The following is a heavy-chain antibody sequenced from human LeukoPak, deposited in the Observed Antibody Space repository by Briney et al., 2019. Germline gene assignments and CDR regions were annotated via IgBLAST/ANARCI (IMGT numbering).Heavy chain of an antibody. D-gene: IGHD5-24*01. J-gene: IGHJ4*02. CDR1: GGSFSGYY. CDR3: AAQMATFDY. V-gene: IGHV4-34*01. Sequence: SETLSLTCAVYGGSFSGYYWSWIRQPPGKGLEWIGEINHSGSQPPGKGLEWIGEINHSGSTNYNPSLKSRVTISVDTSKNQFSLKLSSVTAADTVVYYCAAQMATFDYWGQGTLGTVSS. CDR2: INHSGST.